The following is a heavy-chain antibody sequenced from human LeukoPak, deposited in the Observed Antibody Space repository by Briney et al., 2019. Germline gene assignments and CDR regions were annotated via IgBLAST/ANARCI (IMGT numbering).Heavy chain of an antibody. Sequence: PGGSLRLSCAASGFTVSSNHMSWVRQAPGKGLEWVSVIYSGDNTYYADSVKGRFTISRDNSKNMLYIQMNSLRAEDTAVYYCARETYYYGSGSYYTFDYWGQGTLVTVSS. CDR2: IYSGDNT. CDR3: ARETYYYGSGSYYTFDY. V-gene: IGHV3-53*01. J-gene: IGHJ4*02. D-gene: IGHD3-10*01. CDR1: GFTVSSNH.